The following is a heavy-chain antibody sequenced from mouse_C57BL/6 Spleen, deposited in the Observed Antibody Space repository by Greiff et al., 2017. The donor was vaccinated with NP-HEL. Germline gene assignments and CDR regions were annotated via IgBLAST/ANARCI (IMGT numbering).Heavy chain of an antibody. CDR2: IRNKANGYTT. Sequence: EVKLMESGGGLVQPGGSLSLSCAASGFTFTDYYMSWVRQPPGKALEWLGFIRNKANGYTTEYSASVKGRFTISRDNSQSILYLQMNALRAEDSATYYCAREGYFDVWGTGTTVTVSS. J-gene: IGHJ1*03. CDR1: GFTFTDYY. CDR3: AREGYFDV. V-gene: IGHV7-3*01.